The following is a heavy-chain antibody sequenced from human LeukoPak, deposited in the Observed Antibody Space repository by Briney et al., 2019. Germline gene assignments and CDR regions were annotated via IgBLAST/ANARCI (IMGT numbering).Heavy chain of an antibody. D-gene: IGHD4-17*01. CDR2: IRSKAYGGTT. V-gene: IGHV3-49*04. J-gene: IGHJ4*02. CDR1: GFTFGDYA. CDR3: TRYRAQGGYGFDY. Sequence: GGSLRLSCTASGFTFGDYAMSWVRPAPGKGLEWVGFIRSKAYGGTTEYAASVKGRFTISRDDSKSIAYLQMNSLKTEDTAVYYCTRYRAQGGYGFDYWGQGTLVTVSS.